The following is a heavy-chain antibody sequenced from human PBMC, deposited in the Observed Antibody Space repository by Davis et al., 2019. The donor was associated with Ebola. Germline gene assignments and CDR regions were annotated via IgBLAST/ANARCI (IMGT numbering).Heavy chain of an antibody. CDR1: GGSISSYY. Sequence: SETLSLTCTVSGGSISSYYWNWIRQTPGKGLEWIGYIYYSGSTNYNSSLKSRITISVDTSKNQFSLKLSSVTAADTAVYYCARLNLVGKYQLQNRWFDPWGQGTLVTVSS. D-gene: IGHD2-2*01. CDR2: IYYSGST. CDR3: ARLNLVGKYQLQNRWFDP. V-gene: IGHV4-59*08. J-gene: IGHJ5*02.